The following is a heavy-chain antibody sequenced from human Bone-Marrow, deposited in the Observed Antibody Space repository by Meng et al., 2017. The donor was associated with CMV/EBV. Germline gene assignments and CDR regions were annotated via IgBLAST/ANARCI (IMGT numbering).Heavy chain of an antibody. CDR2: IYPGDSDT. CDR1: GYSFTSYW. V-gene: IGHV5-51*01. Sequence: GESLKISCKGSGYSFTSYWIGWVRQMPGKGLEWMGIIYPGDSDTRCSPSFRGQVTISADKSISTAYLQWSSLKASDTAMYYCARQRRFGVVTTLPFDYWGQGTLVTVSS. CDR3: ARQRRFGVVTTLPFDY. D-gene: IGHD3-3*01. J-gene: IGHJ4*02.